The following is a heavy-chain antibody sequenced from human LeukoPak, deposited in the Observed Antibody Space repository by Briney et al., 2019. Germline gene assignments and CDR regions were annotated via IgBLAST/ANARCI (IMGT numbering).Heavy chain of an antibody. CDR2: IYYSGST. J-gene: IGHJ3*02. CDR3: ARRPTGVLIAFDI. V-gene: IGHV4-61*01. Sequence: PSETLSLTCTVSGGSVSSGSYYWSWIRQPPGKGLEWIGYIYYSGSTYYNPSLKSRVTISVETSKNQFSLKLSSVTAADTAVYYCARRPTGVLIAFDIWGQGTMVTVSS. CDR1: GGSVSSGSYY.